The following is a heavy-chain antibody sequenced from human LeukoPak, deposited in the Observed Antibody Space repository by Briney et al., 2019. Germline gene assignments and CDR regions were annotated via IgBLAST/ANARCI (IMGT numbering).Heavy chain of an antibody. D-gene: IGHD6-13*01. CDR1: GLTFSHAW. J-gene: IGHJ3*02. CDR2: ISSSSSYI. Sequence: GGSLRLSCAASGLTFSHAWMTWVRQVPGKGLEWVSSISSSSSYIHYADSVKGRFTISRDNAKNSLYLQMNSLRAEDTAVYYCARRYSSPTHDAFDIWGQGTMVTVSS. V-gene: IGHV3-21*01. CDR3: ARRYSSPTHDAFDI.